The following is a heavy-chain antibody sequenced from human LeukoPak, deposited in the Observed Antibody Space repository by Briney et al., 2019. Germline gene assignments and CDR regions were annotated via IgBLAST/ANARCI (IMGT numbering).Heavy chain of an antibody. CDR3: ARPGSYYSDAFDI. CDR1: GYSISSGYY. J-gene: IGHJ3*02. CDR2: IYHSGGT. D-gene: IGHD1-26*01. Sequence: SETLSLTCAVSGYSISSGYYWGWIRQPPGKGLEWIGSIYHSGGTYYNPSLKSRVTISVDTSKNQFSLKLSSVTAADTAVYYCARPGSYYSDAFDIWGQGTMVTVSS. V-gene: IGHV4-38-2*01.